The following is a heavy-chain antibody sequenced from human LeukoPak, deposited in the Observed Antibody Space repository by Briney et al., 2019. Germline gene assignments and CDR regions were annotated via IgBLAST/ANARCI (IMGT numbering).Heavy chain of an antibody. CDR3: ARDPNYYYDSSGYFI. Sequence: SSETLSPTCTVSGGSISSGSYYWSWIRQPAGKGLEWIGRIYTSGGTNYNPSLKSRVTISVDTSKNQFSLKLSSVTAADTAVYYCARDPNYYYDSSGYFIWGQGTLVTVSS. CDR2: IYTSGGT. J-gene: IGHJ4*02. D-gene: IGHD3-22*01. CDR1: GGSISSGSYY. V-gene: IGHV4-61*02.